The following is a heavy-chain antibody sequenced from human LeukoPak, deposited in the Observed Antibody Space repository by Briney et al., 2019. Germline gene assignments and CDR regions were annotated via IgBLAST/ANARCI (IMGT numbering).Heavy chain of an antibody. CDR3: ARPYYSDAFDI. CDR1: GGSISSSSYY. D-gene: IGHD3-10*01. J-gene: IGHJ3*02. V-gene: IGHV4-39*01. CDR2: IYHSGST. Sequence: SETLSLTCTVSGGSISSSSYYWGWIRQPPGKGLEWIGSIYHSGSTYYNPSLKSRVTISVDTSKNQFSLKLSSVTAADTAVYYCARPYYSDAFDIWGQGTMVTVSS.